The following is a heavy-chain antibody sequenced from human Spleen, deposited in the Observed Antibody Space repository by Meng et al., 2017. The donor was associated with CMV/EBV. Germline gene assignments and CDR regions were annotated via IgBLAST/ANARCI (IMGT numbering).Heavy chain of an antibody. D-gene: IGHD6-13*01. Sequence: SGYPLNDNYMHWVRQAPGQGLEWMGWLNPDSGTTKYAQKFQARVTLTRDMSINTAYMDLSRLKFDDTAVYFCARAQAIGAANWFDPWGQGTLVTVSS. V-gene: IGHV1-2*02. CDR3: ARAQAIGAANWFDP. J-gene: IGHJ5*02. CDR2: LNPDSGTT. CDR1: GYPLNDNY.